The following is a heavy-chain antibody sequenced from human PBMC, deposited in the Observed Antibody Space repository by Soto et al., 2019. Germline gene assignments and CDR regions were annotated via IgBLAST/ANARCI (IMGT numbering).Heavy chain of an antibody. Sequence: QVQLQQSSPGLVKPSQALSLTCDISGDSVSSNSAGGNWIRQNPSRGLEWLGRTYYKCKWYYTYAASVKSRITVSPDTSKNQFSLQLTSVTPEDTAVYYCARGSWDDVSGHYYMDVWDKGTTVTVSS. CDR2: TYYKCKWYY. CDR3: ARGSWDDVSGHYYMDV. J-gene: IGHJ6*03. D-gene: IGHD1-1*01. V-gene: IGHV6-1*01. CDR1: GDSVSSNSAG.